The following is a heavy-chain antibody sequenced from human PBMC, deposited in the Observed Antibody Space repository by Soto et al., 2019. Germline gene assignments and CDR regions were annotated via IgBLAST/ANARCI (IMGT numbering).Heavy chain of an antibody. CDR3: ARHPGYGLYSFDY. CDR2: IYYSGST. D-gene: IGHD5-18*01. J-gene: IGHJ4*02. V-gene: IGHV4-39*01. Sequence: QLQLQESGPGLVKPSETLSLTCTVSGGSISSSSYYWGWIRQPPGKGLEWIGSIYYSGSTYYNPSLRRRVTISVDTSKNQFSLQLRSVTAADTAVYYCARHPGYGLYSFDYWGQGTLVTVSS. CDR1: GGSISSSSYY.